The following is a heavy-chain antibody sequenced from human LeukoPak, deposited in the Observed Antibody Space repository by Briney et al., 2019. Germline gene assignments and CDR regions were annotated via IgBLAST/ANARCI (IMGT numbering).Heavy chain of an antibody. J-gene: IGHJ4*02. D-gene: IGHD2-21*02. CDR3: ARGGGAYCGNDCYRNFDY. V-gene: IGHV3-66*02. CDR2: IYRDGST. CDR1: GLTVSSDY. Sequence: GGSLRLSCAASGLTVSSDYMSWVRQAPGKGLEWVSVIYRDGSTYYADSVKGRFTISRDNSKNTLSLEMNSLSAEDTGVYYCARGGGAYCGNDCYRNFDYWGQGTLVTVFS.